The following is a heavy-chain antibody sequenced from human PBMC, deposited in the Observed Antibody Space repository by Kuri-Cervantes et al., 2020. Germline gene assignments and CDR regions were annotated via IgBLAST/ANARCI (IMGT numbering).Heavy chain of an antibody. CDR3: ARVSCSGGSCQVKAKKYYYYYYGMDV. D-gene: IGHD2-15*01. V-gene: IGHV1-69*13. Sequence: SVKVSCKASGGTFSKCGLSWVRQAPGQGLEWMGGIIPILGTTNYAQNFQGRVTITADESTSTAYMELSSLRSEDTAVYYCARVSCSGGSCQVKAKKYYYYYYGMDVWGQGTTVTVSS. J-gene: IGHJ6*02. CDR2: IIPILGTT. CDR1: GGTFSKCG.